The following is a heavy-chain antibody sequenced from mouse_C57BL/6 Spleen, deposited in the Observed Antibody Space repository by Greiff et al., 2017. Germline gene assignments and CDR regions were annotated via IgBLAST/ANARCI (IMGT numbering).Heavy chain of an antibody. CDR3: ARVGCWYFDV. J-gene: IGHJ1*03. V-gene: IGHV3-6*01. CDR2: ISYDGCN. D-gene: IGHD2-2*01. Sequence: EVQRVESGPGLVKPSQSLSLTCSVTGYSITSCYYWNWIRQFPGNKLEWMGYISYDGCNTYNPSFKNRIPITRDTSKNQFFLKLNSVTPEDTATDYCARVGCWYFDVWGTGTTVTVSS. CDR1: GYSITSCYY.